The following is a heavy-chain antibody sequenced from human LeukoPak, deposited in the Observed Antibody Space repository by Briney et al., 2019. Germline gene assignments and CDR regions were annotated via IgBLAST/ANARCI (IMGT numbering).Heavy chain of an antibody. CDR3: AKGIVATGRQFDY. CDR2: ISGSGGST. V-gene: IGHV3-23*01. D-gene: IGHD5-12*01. Sequence: GGSLRLSCAASGFTFSSYAMSWVRQAPGKGLEWVSAISGSGGSTYYADSVKGRSTISRDNSKNTLYLQMNSLRAEDTAVYYCAKGIVATGRQFDYWGQGTLVTVSS. CDR1: GFTFSSYA. J-gene: IGHJ4*02.